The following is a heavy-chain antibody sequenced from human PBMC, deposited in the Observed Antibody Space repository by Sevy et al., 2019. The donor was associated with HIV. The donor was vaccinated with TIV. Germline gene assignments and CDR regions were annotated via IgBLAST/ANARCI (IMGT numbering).Heavy chain of an antibody. CDR3: AKAYSSSWYFDY. CDR1: GFTFSSYA. V-gene: IGHV3-23*01. D-gene: IGHD6-13*01. J-gene: IGHJ4*02. Sequence: GGSLRLSCAASGFTFSSYAMSWVRQAPGKGLEWVSAISGSGGSTYYADSVKGRFTISSDNSKNTLYLQMNSVRAEDTAVYYCAKAYSSSWYFDYWGQGTLVTVSS. CDR2: ISGSGGST.